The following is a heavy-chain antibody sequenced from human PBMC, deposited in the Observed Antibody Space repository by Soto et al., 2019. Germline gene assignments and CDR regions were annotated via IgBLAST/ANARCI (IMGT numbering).Heavy chain of an antibody. V-gene: IGHV3-48*03. CDR1: GFTFSSYE. CDR2: IHTSGGTI. J-gene: IGHJ4*02. CDR3: ATSLSGYYYNY. Sequence: PGGSLRLSCVASGFTFSSYEMMWVRQAPGKGLEWVSFIHTSGGTIYYADSVKGRFSISRDNAQNSLYLQMNSLRADDTAVYYCATSLSGYYYNYWGQGTLVTVS. D-gene: IGHD3-22*01.